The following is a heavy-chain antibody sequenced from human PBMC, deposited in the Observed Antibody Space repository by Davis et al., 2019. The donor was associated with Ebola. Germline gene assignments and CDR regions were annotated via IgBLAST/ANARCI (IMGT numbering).Heavy chain of an antibody. Sequence: SETLSLTCAVYGGSLRGYYWSWIRQSPGKGLEWMGEINHIGRSNYNPFLKSRVTMSVDTSKDHFSLNVSSVTAADTAVYYCARRSFWSGNRDTNWFDPWGQGTLVSVSS. V-gene: IGHV4-34*01. CDR3: ARRSFWSGNRDTNWFDP. J-gene: IGHJ5*02. CDR1: GGSLRGYY. CDR2: INHIGRS. D-gene: IGHD3-3*01.